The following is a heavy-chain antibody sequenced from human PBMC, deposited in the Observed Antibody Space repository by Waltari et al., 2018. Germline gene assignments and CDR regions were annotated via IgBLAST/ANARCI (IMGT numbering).Heavy chain of an antibody. Sequence: QVQLQESGPGLVKPSGTLSLTCAVSGGSITRSNWWCWVRPPPGKGLEWIGEIYHSGSTNYNPSLKSRVTISVDKSKNQFSLKLSSVTAADTAVYYCARDLIAVAGARGYFDYWGQGTLVTVSS. V-gene: IGHV4-4*02. CDR2: IYHSGST. D-gene: IGHD6-19*01. J-gene: IGHJ4*02. CDR1: GGSITRSNW. CDR3: ARDLIAVAGARGYFDY.